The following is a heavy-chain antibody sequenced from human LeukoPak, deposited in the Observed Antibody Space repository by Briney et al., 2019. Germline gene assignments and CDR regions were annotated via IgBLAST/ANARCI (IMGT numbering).Heavy chain of an antibody. D-gene: IGHD2-21*01. J-gene: IGHJ4*02. Sequence: PGGSLRLSCAASGFTFSSYWVSWVRQAPGKGLEWVANIKQDGSEKYYVDSVKGRFTISRDNAKNSLYLQMNSLRAEDTAVYYCARARIVDYWGQGTPVTVSS. CDR1: GFTFSSYW. V-gene: IGHV3-7*01. CDR3: ARARIVDY. CDR2: IKQDGSEK.